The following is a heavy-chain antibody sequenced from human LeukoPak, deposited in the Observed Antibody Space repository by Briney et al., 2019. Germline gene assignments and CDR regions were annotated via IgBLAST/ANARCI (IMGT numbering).Heavy chain of an antibody. V-gene: IGHV6-1*01. Sequence: SQTLSLTCAISGESVSSINGAWNWIRQSPSRGLEWLGRTYYRSKWYNEYAESMKGRITINPDTSKNQFSLQLNSVTPEDTAVYHCARDEGRSGWYTFDYWGQGTLVTVSS. CDR2: TYYRSKWYN. D-gene: IGHD6-19*01. CDR3: ARDEGRSGWYTFDY. J-gene: IGHJ4*02. CDR1: GESVSSINGA.